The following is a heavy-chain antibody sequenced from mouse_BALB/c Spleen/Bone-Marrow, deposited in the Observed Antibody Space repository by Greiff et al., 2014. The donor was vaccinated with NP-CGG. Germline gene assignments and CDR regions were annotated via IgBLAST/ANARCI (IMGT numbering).Heavy chain of an antibody. Sequence: EVQLQQSGPELVKPGASVKMSCKASGYIFTAYVMHWVKQKPGQGLEWTGFFNPYNDDSNYNEKFKGKATLTSDKSSSTAYMELRSLTSEASAVYYCAREGWLHRFDYWGQGTTLTVSS. J-gene: IGHJ2*01. D-gene: IGHD2-3*01. V-gene: IGHV1-14*01. CDR2: FNPYNDDS. CDR1: GYIFTAYV. CDR3: AREGWLHRFDY.